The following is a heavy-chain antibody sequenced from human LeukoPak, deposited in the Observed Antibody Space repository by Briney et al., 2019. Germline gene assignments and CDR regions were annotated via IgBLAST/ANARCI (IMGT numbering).Heavy chain of an antibody. V-gene: IGHV1-8*01. CDR3: ARDPYYGSGSYRHGMDV. D-gene: IGHD3-10*01. J-gene: IGHJ6*04. Sequence: ASVKVSCKASGYTFTSYDINWVRQATGQGLEWMGWMNPNSANTGYAQKFQGRVTMTRNTSISTAYMELSSLRSEDTAVYYCARDPYYGSGSYRHGMDVWGKGTTVTISS. CDR1: GYTFTSYD. CDR2: MNPNSANT.